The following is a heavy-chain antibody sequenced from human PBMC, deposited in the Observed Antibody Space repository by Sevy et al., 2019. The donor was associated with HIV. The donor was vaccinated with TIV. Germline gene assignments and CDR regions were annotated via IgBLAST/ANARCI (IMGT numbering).Heavy chain of an antibody. Sequence: GGSLRLSCAASGLSVSDNYMNWVRQAPGKGLELVSGIGGSGSSTYYGNSMKGRLTISRDNSNKTLYLHMNTLRAEDTAVYYCAKGNDFWSGHYFDSWGQGTLVTVSS. J-gene: IGHJ4*02. CDR1: GLSVSDNY. CDR3: AKGNDFWSGHYFDS. D-gene: IGHD3-3*01. V-gene: IGHV3-23*01. CDR2: IGGSGSST.